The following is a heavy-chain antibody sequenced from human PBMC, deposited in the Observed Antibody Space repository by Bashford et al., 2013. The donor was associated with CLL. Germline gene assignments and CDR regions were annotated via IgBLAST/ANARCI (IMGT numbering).Heavy chain of an antibody. CDR1: GYTFSDYY. CDR3: ARDRYYDFWSGYYIFDY. Sequence: ASVKVSCKASGYTFSDYYMHWVRQAPGQGLEWMGWINPNTGTTNYAQKFQGRATMTTDTSIRTAYMELTRVRFDDTAVYFCARDRYYDFWSGYYIFDYWGQGTLVTVSS. CDR2: INPNTGTT. D-gene: IGHD3-3*01. V-gene: IGHV1-2*02. J-gene: IGHJ4*02.